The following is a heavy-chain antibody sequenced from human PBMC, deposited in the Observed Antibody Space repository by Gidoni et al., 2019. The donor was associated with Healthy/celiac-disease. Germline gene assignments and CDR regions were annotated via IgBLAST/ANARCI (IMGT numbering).Heavy chain of an antibody. CDR2: IYYSGST. D-gene: IGHD5-12*01. J-gene: IGHJ6*02. CDR1: GGSISSYY. CDR3: ARGSPGGYDSYYYYYGMDV. Sequence: QVQLQESGPGLVKPSETLSLTCTVSGGSISSYYWSWIRQPPGKGLEWIGYIYYSGSTNYNPSLKSRVTISVDTSKNQFSLKLSSVTAADTAVYYCARGSPGGYDSYYYYYGMDVWGQGTTVTVFS. V-gene: IGHV4-59*01.